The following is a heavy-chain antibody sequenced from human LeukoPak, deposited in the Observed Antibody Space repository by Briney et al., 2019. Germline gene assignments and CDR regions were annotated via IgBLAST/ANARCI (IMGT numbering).Heavy chain of an antibody. V-gene: IGHV1-18*01. D-gene: IGHD1-14*01. CDR2: ISAYDGGT. J-gene: IGHJ3*02. CDR1: GYSFTSYG. Sequence: GASVKVSCKASGYSFTSYGFSRVRQAPGQGLEWLGWISAYDGGTNYEQKFQGRLTMTTETSTTTAYMELRSLRSDDTAVYYCARLARYHLLEASDIWGQGTMVTVS. CDR3: ARLARYHLLEASDI.